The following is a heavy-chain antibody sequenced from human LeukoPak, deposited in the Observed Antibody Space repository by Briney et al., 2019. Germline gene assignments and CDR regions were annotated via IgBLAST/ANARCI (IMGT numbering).Heavy chain of an antibody. J-gene: IGHJ4*02. V-gene: IGHV3-7*03. CDR3: AKDQQWPLANFDY. Sequence: GGSLRLSCAASGFTFSDDWMIWIRQAPGKGLEWVANIRQNGRDMRYVDSVKGRFTISRDNAKNSLYLQMNSLRDEDTAVYYCAKDQQWPLANFDYWGQGTLVTVSS. D-gene: IGHD6-19*01. CDR1: GFTFSDDW. CDR2: IRQNGRDM.